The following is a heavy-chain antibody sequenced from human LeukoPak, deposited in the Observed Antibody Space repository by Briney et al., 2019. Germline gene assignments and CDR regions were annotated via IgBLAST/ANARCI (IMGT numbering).Heavy chain of an antibody. V-gene: IGHV3-9*03. CDR3: ARADSYYFFDF. CDR2: ISWNSGII. CDR1: GFTFDDYA. Sequence: GGSLRLSCAASGFTFDDYAMHWVRQAPGKGLEWVSGISWNSGIIAYADSVKGRFTICRDNAKNSLFLQMNSLRADDMAFYYCARADSYYFFDFWGQGTLVTVSS. D-gene: IGHD3-10*01. J-gene: IGHJ4*02.